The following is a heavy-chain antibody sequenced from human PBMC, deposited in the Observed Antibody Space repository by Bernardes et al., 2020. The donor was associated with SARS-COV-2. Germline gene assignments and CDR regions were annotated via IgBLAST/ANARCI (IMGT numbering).Heavy chain of an antibody. D-gene: IGHD1-26*01. CDR1: GFTFDDYA. J-gene: IGHJ4*02. V-gene: IGHV3-9*01. Sequence: GGSLRLSCAASGFTFDDYAMHWVRQAPGKGLEWVSGISWNSGNIGYADSVKGRFTISRDNAKNSLYLQMNSLRAEDTALYYCAKDTLTYREFDYWGQGTLVTVSS. CDR2: ISWNSGNI. CDR3: AKDTLTYREFDY.